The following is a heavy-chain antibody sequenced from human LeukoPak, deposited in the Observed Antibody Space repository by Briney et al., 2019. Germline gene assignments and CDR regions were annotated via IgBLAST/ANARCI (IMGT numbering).Heavy chain of an antibody. CDR1: GGSFSGYY. J-gene: IGHJ3*02. CDR2: INDSGST. V-gene: IGHV4-34*01. CDR3: ARLRLRYTRNGDSTSYEVFDI. Sequence: PSETLSLTCAVYGGSFSGYYWRWIRQAPGRGLEWHGEINDSGSTNYNQSLKSRVTISVDTSKNQFSLKMSSVTAADTAVYYCARLRLRYTRNGDSTSYEVFDIWGQGTVVTVSS. D-gene: IGHD2-21*01.